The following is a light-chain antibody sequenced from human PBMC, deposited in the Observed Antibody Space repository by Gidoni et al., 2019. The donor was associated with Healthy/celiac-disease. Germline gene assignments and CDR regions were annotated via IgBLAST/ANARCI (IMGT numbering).Light chain of an antibody. Sequence: DIQMTQSPSSLSASVGDRVTITCRASQSISSYLNWYQQKPGKAPKLLIYAAFSLQSGVPSRFSGSGSGTDFTLTSSSLQPEDFATYYCQQSYSMLYTFXQXTKLEIK. CDR3: QQSYSMLYT. J-gene: IGKJ2*01. CDR2: AAF. V-gene: IGKV1-39*01. CDR1: QSISSY.